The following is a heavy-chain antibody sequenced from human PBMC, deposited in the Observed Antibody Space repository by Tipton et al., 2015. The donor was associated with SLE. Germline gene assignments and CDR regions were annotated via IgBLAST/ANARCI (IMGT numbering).Heavy chain of an antibody. D-gene: IGHD3-10*01. J-gene: IGHJ5*02. CDR1: GGSISSGGYY. CDR3: ARDRPISIIQGILYGWLDP. Sequence: TLSLTCTVSGGSISSGGYYWSWIRQHPGKGLEWIGHIHYTGNTYYNPSLRSRVTISVDTSKNQFSLKMTSVTAADTAVYYCARDRPISIIQGILYGWLDPWGQGTLVTVSS. CDR2: IHYTGNT. V-gene: IGHV4-31*03.